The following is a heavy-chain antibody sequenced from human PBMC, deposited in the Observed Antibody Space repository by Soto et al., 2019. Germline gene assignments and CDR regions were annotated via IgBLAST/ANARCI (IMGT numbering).Heavy chain of an antibody. CDR2: IKSKTDGGTR. CDR1: GFTFSNAW. Sequence: EVQLVESGGGLVKPGGSLRLSCAASGFTFSNAWMSWVRQAPGKGLEWVGRIKSKTDGGTRDYAAPVKGRFTMSRDDSNNMLYLQMSSLKTEATAVYYCTTDDPINKNWGQGTLVTVSS. CDR3: TTDDPINKN. J-gene: IGHJ4*02. V-gene: IGHV3-15*01.